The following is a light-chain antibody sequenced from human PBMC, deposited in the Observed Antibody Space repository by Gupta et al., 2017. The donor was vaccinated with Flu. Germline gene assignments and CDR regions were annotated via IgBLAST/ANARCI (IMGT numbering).Light chain of an antibody. J-gene: IGLJ2*01. CDR3: NSRDSSGNHG. Sequence: SSDLTQGPVVLLALGPTFRTPCHGDTLRSYYASWYQKKPAQAPVLVIYGKNNRPAGIPDRFSGSSSGNTASLTITAAQAEDEADYYCNSRDSSGNHGFGGGTKLTVL. CDR2: GKN. V-gene: IGLV3-19*01. CDR1: TLRSYY.